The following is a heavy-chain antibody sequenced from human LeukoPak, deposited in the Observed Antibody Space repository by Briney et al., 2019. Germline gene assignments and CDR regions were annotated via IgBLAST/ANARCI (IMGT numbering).Heavy chain of an antibody. CDR3: ARVNGAAYYYGMDV. CDR2: ISYDGSNK. Sequence: PGRSLRLSCAASGLTFSSYAMHWVRQAPGKGLEWVAVISYDGSNKYYADSMKGRFTISRDNSKNTLYLQMNSLRAEDTAVYYCARVNGAAYYYGMDVWGQGTTVSVSS. J-gene: IGHJ6*02. D-gene: IGHD6-13*01. V-gene: IGHV3-30-3*01. CDR1: GLTFSSYA.